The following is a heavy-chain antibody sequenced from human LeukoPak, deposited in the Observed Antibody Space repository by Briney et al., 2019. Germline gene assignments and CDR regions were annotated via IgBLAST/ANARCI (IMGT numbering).Heavy chain of an antibody. Sequence: SETLSLTCTVSGGSISSSSYYWGWIRQPPGKGLEWIGSIYYSGSTYYNPSLKSRVTISVDTSKNQFSLKLSSVTAAGTAVHYCARLAPVTTVTRDAFDIWGQGTMVTVSS. D-gene: IGHD4-17*01. V-gene: IGHV4-39*01. J-gene: IGHJ3*02. CDR3: ARLAPVTTVTRDAFDI. CDR1: GGSISSSSYY. CDR2: IYYSGST.